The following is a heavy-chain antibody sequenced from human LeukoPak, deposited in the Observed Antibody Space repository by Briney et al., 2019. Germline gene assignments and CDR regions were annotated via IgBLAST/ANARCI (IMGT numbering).Heavy chain of an antibody. CDR1: GGSFSGYY. CDR3: AREDCSGGSCYYFDY. CDR2: INQSGST. D-gene: IGHD2-15*01. Sequence: PSETLSLTCAVYGGSFSGYYWSWIRQPPGKGLEWIGEINQSGSTNYNPSLKSRVTISVDTSKNQFSLKLSSVIAADTAVYYCAREDCSGGSCYYFDYWGQGTLVTVSS. V-gene: IGHV4-34*01. J-gene: IGHJ4*02.